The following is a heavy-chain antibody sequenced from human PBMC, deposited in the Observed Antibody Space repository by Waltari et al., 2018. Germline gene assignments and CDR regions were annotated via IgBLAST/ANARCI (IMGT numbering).Heavy chain of an antibody. D-gene: IGHD6-19*01. Sequence: EVQLVQSGAEVKTPGESLKISCKGSGYRFTSSWIGWVRQLPGNGLEWMGIIYPCDSESRYSTSFQGQVTTSAATSISTAYLQGSSLKASDTAMYYCARLYSSGWYPIDYWGQGTLVTVSS. CDR2: IYPCDSES. CDR3: ARLYSSGWYPIDY. J-gene: IGHJ4*02. V-gene: IGHV5-51*01. CDR1: GYRFTSSW.